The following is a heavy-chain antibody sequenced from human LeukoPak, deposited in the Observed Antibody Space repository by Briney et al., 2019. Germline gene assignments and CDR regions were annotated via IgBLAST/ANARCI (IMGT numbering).Heavy chain of an antibody. V-gene: IGHV4-34*01. CDR1: GGSFSGYY. D-gene: IGHD5-18*01. CDR3: ARGLNRHGYSYGYSNESDY. CDR2: INHSGST. J-gene: IGHJ4*02. Sequence: SETLSFTCAVYGGSFSGYYWSWIRQPPGKGLEWIGEINHSGSTNYNPSLKSRVTIPVDTSKNQFSLKLSSVTAADMAVYYCARGLNRHGYSYGYSNESDYWGQGTLVTVSS.